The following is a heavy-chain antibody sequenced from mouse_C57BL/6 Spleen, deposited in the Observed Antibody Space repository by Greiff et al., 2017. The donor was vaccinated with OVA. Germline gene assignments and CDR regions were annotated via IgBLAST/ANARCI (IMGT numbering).Heavy chain of an antibody. D-gene: IGHD4-1*01. CDR1: GYTFTEYT. CDR3: ARHEEDWYYFDY. V-gene: IGHV1-62-2*01. CDR2: FYPGSGSI. J-gene: IGHJ2*01. Sequence: QVQLKESGAELVKPGASVKLSCKASGYTFTEYTIHWVKQRSGQGLEWIGWFYPGSGSIKYNEKFKDKATLTADKSSSTVYMELSRLTSEDSAVYICARHEEDWYYFDYWGQGTTLTVSS.